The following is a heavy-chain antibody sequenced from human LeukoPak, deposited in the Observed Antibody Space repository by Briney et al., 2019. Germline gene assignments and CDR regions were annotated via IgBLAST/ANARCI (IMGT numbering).Heavy chain of an antibody. Sequence: ASVKVSCKTSGHTFTRYGISWVRQAPGQGLEWMGWISGYNGNTNYAQKFQGRVNMTTDTSTSTAYMELRSLRSDDTAVYYCARDCCGGSCHFDYWGQGTLVTVPS. J-gene: IGHJ4*02. V-gene: IGHV1-18*04. D-gene: IGHD2-15*01. CDR1: GHTFTRYG. CDR3: ARDCCGGSCHFDY. CDR2: ISGYNGNT.